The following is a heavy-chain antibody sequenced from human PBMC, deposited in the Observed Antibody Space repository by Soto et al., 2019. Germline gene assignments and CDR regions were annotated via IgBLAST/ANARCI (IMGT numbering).Heavy chain of an antibody. Sequence: QITLEESGPTLVKPTQTLTLTCTFSGFSLSTSGAGVGWIRQPAGKALEWLALISWKDDKRYNPGLKSRLSITKDTSQSQVVLTMTNVDPVDTATYFCAHRYGGNFYRWYFDFWGQGTLVTVSS. CDR3: AHRYGGNFYRWYFDF. J-gene: IGHJ4*02. CDR2: ISWKDDK. CDR1: GFSLSTSGAG. V-gene: IGHV2-5*01. D-gene: IGHD4-17*01.